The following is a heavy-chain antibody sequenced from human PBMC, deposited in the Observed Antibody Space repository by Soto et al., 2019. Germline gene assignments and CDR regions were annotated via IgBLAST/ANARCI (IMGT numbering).Heavy chain of an antibody. CDR3: ARHNVRIGLMFDP. CDR1: GGSINNSDYH. V-gene: IGHV4-39*01. CDR2: IYYTART. J-gene: IGHJ5*02. D-gene: IGHD3-3*01. Sequence: PSETLSLTCTVSGGSINNSDYHWAWIRQPPGKGLEWIGNIYYTARTFYTPSLKIRVIISLDTSRNQASLKMNSVTAADTAVYFCARHNVRIGLMFDPWGRGTLVTVSS.